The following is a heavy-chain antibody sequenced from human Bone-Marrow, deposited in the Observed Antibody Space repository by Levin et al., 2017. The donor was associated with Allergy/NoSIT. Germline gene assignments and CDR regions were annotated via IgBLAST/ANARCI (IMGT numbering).Heavy chain of an antibody. Sequence: PGESLKISCAASGFTFSNYAMSWVRQAPGKGLEWVSTITDSDDITYYAESVRGRFTISRDNSKNMLFLQMNSLRAEDAAVYFCATDGPVYFGLNWFDPWGQGNRVTVSS. CDR3: ATDGPVYFGLNWFDP. J-gene: IGHJ5*02. CDR2: ITDSDDIT. V-gene: IGHV3-23*01. D-gene: IGHD2/OR15-2a*01. CDR1: GFTFSNYA.